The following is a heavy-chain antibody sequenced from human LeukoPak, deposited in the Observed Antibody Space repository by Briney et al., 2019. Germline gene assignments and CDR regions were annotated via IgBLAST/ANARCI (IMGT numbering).Heavy chain of an antibody. CDR2: IIPIFGTA. D-gene: IGHD2-21*02. CDR1: GGTFSSYA. J-gene: IGHJ3*02. V-gene: IGHV1-69*05. Sequence: SVKVSCKASGGTFSSYAISWVRQAPVQGLEWMGRIIPIFGTANYAQKFQGRVTITTDESTSTAYMELSSLRSEDTAVYYCAQFCGGDCYPPHDAFDIWGQGTMVTVSS. CDR3: AQFCGGDCYPPHDAFDI.